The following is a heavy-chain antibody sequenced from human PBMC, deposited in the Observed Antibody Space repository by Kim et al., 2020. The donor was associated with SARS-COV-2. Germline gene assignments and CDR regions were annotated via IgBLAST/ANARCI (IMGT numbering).Heavy chain of an antibody. CDR3: ATGYCSSTSCYSIDH. V-gene: IGHV1-69*04. CDR2: IIPILGIA. Sequence: SVKVSCKASGGTFSSYAISWVRQAPGQGLEWMGRIIPILGIANYAQKFQGRVTITADKSTSTAYMELSSLRSEDTAVYYCATGYCSSTSCYSIDHWGQGTLVTVSS. J-gene: IGHJ4*02. D-gene: IGHD2-2*01. CDR1: GGTFSSYA.